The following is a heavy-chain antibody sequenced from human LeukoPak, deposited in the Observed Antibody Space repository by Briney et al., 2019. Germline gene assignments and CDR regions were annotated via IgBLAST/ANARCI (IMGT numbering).Heavy chain of an antibody. Sequence: GGSLRLSCAASGFSFSSCWMHWVRQAPGKGLVWVARISPDGSSALSADSVRGRFTISRDNADNTLYLQLNSLRAEDTAVYYCARVSFCPRCHFDYWGQGTLVTAPS. J-gene: IGHJ4*02. D-gene: IGHD2/OR15-2a*01. CDR2: ISPDGSSA. CDR3: ARVSFCPRCHFDY. CDR1: GFSFSSCW. V-gene: IGHV3-74*03.